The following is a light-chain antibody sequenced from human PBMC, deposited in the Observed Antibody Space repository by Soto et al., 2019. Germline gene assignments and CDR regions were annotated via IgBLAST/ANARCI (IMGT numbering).Light chain of an antibody. V-gene: IGKV1-27*01. CDR3: QKYNSAPRT. J-gene: IGKJ1*01. CDR2: GAS. Sequence: DTQMTQSPSSLSASVGDRVTITCRARQCISNSLAWYQQKPGKVPELLIYGASTLQPGVPSRCSGSVSGTDVALTIRSLQPDDVGTYYCQKYNSAPRTWAQGTEVDLK. CDR1: QCISNS.